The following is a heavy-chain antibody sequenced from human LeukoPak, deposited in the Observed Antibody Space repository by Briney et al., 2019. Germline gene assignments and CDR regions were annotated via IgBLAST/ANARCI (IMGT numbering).Heavy chain of an antibody. V-gene: IGHV3-74*01. CDR2: IDSEGSRT. J-gene: IGHJ4*02. Sequence: HPGESLRLCCGAPGLTLSTSLMQWVRQTPAWGEVRVQIIDSEGSRTNYADSVKRRFTISRDNAKNTLYLQMAGLRAEDTAVYYCAKLIPGVPAGGSDYWGQGTLVTVSS. CDR3: AKLIPGVPAGGSDY. CDR1: GLTLSTSL. D-gene: IGHD6-13*01.